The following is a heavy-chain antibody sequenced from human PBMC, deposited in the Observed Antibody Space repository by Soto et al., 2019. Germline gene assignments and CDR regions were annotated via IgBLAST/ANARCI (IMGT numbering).Heavy chain of an antibody. CDR2: ISYDGSNK. D-gene: IGHD2-21*01. CDR3: ATGGERAY. Sequence: GGSLRLSCAASGFTFSSYAMHWVRQAPGKGLEWVAVISYDGSNKYYADSVKGRFTISRDNSKNTLYLQMNSLRAEDTAVYYCATGGERAYWGQGTLVTVSS. J-gene: IGHJ4*02. CDR1: GFTFSSYA. V-gene: IGHV3-30-3*01.